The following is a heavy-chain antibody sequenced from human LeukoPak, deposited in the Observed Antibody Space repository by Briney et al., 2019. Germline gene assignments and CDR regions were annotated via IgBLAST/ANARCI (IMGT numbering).Heavy chain of an antibody. CDR2: IVTSDSYT. CDR1: GYSITSYL. Sequence: GESLKISCKGSGYSITSYLNSWVRPMPGKGLEWMRRIVTSDSYTKYSPSFQGHVTISADKSISTAYLQWSSLKASDTATYYCARQARNGLFDYWGQGTLVTVSS. CDR3: ARQARNGLFDY. V-gene: IGHV5-10-1*01. J-gene: IGHJ4*02.